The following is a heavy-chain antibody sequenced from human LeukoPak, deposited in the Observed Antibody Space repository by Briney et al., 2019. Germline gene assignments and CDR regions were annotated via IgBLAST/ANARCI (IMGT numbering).Heavy chain of an antibody. V-gene: IGHV4-39*07. J-gene: IGHJ4*02. CDR1: GGSISSSSYY. CDR2: IYYSGST. D-gene: IGHD1-26*01. CDR3: ASRFVAEWELRGVFDY. Sequence: SETLSLTCTVSGGSISSSSYYWGWIRQPPGKGLEWIGSIYYSGSTYYNPSLKSRVTISVDTSKNQFSLKLSSVTAADTAVYYCASRFVAEWELRGVFDYWGQGTLVTVSS.